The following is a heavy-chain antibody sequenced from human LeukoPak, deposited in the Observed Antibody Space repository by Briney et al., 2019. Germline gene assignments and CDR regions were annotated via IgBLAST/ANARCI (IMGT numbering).Heavy chain of an antibody. D-gene: IGHD3-22*01. CDR3: ARGERYYDSSGFDY. CDR2: IYYSGST. V-gene: IGHV4-59*01. CDR1: GGSISSYY. J-gene: IGHJ4*02. Sequence: PSETLSLTCTVSGGSISSYYWSWIQQPPGKGLEWIGYIYYSGSTNYNPSLKSRVTISVHTSKNQFSLKLSSVTAADTAVYYCARGERYYDSSGFDYWGQGTLVTVSS.